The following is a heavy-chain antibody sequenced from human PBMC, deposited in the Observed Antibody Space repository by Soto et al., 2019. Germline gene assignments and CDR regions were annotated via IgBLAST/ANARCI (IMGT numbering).Heavy chain of an antibody. CDR1: GFTFSSYW. J-gene: IGHJ6*02. CDR3: ARDKYGTPAGGMDV. V-gene: IGHV3-74*01. D-gene: IGHD3-10*01. Sequence: GGSLRLSCAASGFTFSSYWMRWVRQAPGKGLVWVSRINSDGSSTSYADSVKGRFTISRDNSKNTLYLQMNSLRAEDTAVYYCARDKYGTPAGGMDVWGQGTTVTVSS. CDR2: INSDGSST.